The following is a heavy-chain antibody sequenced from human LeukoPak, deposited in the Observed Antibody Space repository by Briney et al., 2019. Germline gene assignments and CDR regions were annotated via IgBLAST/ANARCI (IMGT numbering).Heavy chain of an antibody. Sequence: SETLSLTCAVYGGSFSGYYWSWIRQPPGKGLEWIGEINHSGSTNYNPSLKSRVTISVDTSKNQFSLKLSSVTAADTAVYYCAREFSSPPFYYYMDVWGKGTTVTVSS. D-gene: IGHD6-13*01. CDR3: AREFSSPPFYYYMDV. V-gene: IGHV4-34*01. CDR2: INHSGST. CDR1: GGSFSGYY. J-gene: IGHJ6*03.